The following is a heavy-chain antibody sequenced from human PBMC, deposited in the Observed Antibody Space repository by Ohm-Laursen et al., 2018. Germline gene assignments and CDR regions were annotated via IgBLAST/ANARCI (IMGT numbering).Heavy chain of an antibody. CDR1: GFTFTSSA. D-gene: IGHD5-18*01. J-gene: IGHJ3*02. CDR3: AATYSYGSFDI. Sequence: GASVKVSCKASGFTFTSSAVQWVRQARGQRLGWIGWIVVGSGNTNYAQKVQERVTITRDMSTSTAYMELSSLRSEDTAVYYCAATYSYGSFDIWGQGTMVTVSS. CDR2: IVVGSGNT. V-gene: IGHV1-58*01.